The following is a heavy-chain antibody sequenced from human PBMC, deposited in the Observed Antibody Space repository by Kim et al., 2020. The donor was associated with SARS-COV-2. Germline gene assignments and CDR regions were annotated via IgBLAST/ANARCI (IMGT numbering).Heavy chain of an antibody. CDR3: TRRGSVYYDFWSGYPPVGGYGMDV. J-gene: IGHJ6*02. CDR1: GFTFGDYA. D-gene: IGHD3-3*01. Sequence: GGSLRLSCTASGFTFGDYAMSWFRQAPGKGLKWVGFIRSKAYGGTTEYAASVKGRFTISRDDSKSIAYLQMNSLKTEDTAVYYCTRRGSVYYDFWSGYPPVGGYGMDVWGQGTTVTVSS. CDR2: IRSKAYGGTT. V-gene: IGHV3-49*03.